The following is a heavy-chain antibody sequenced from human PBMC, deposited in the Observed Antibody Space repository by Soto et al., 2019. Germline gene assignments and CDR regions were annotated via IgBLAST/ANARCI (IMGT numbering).Heavy chain of an antibody. Sequence: PSETLSLTCSVSDDSINSDKYYWGWIRQPPGKGLEWIGCIYDRGNTNYNPSLKSRVTISVDKSKNQFSLKLSSVTAADTAVYYCARGSSWYNWFDPWGQGTLVTVSS. V-gene: IGHV4-61*05. CDR3: ARGSSWYNWFDP. J-gene: IGHJ5*02. CDR1: DDSINSDKYY. D-gene: IGHD6-13*01. CDR2: IYDRGNT.